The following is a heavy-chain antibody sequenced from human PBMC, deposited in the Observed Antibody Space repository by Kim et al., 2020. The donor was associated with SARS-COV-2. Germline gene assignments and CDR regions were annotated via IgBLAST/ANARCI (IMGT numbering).Heavy chain of an antibody. CDR3: ARDHELLAPFDY. J-gene: IGHJ4*02. V-gene: IGHV3-11*04. Sequence: YYADSVKGRFTISRDNAKNSLYLQMNSLRAEDTAVYYCARDHELLAPFDYWGQGTLVTVSS. D-gene: IGHD1-26*01.